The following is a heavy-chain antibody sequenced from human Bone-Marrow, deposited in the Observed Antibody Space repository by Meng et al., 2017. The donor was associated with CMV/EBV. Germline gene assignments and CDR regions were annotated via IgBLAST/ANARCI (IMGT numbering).Heavy chain of an antibody. CDR1: GGSIPSHTYY. Sequence: QLQLQESVPGLVKPSETLSLSCNVSGGSIPSHTYYWAWIRQPPGKGLEWIAMIYYSGRTYYNPSLKSRVTLSIDRSRNQFSLNLSSVTAADTAVYYCARTDDPNGTFDYWGQGTLVTVSS. D-gene: IGHD1-1*01. CDR2: IYYSGRT. CDR3: ARTDDPNGTFDY. J-gene: IGHJ4*02. V-gene: IGHV4-39*01.